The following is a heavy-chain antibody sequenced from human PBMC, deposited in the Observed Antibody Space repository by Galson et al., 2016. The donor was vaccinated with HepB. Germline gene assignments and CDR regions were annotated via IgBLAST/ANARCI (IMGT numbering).Heavy chain of an antibody. CDR3: VRAQDQDFDT. Sequence: SVKVSCKAVGFTLSKYYMHWVRQIPGQGLQWMGIVSRTDGSANYEQNFQGRVTMTRDTSTNTLYMEVSSLTSEDTAVYYCVRAQDQDFDTWGQGTLVTVSS. V-gene: IGHV1-46*01. CDR2: VSRTDGSA. D-gene: IGHD2-2*01. CDR1: GFTLSKYY. J-gene: IGHJ4*02.